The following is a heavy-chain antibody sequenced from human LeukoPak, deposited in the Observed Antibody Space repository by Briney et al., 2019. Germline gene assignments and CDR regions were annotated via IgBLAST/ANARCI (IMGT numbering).Heavy chain of an antibody. CDR3: ARHRGYYDFWSGWAPTPAPNWFDP. V-gene: IGHV4-59*08. J-gene: IGHJ5*02. CDR2: IYYSGST. Sequence: SESLSLTCTVSGGSISSYYWSWMRQPPGKGLEWIGYIYYSGSTNYNPSLKSRVTISVDTSKNQFSLKLSSVTAADTAVYYCARHRGYYDFWSGWAPTPAPNWFDPWGQGTLVTVSS. CDR1: GGSISSYY. D-gene: IGHD3-3*01.